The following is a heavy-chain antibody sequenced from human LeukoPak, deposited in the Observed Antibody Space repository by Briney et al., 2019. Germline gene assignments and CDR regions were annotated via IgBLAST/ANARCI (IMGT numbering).Heavy chain of an antibody. CDR3: ASGVGYYYYYMDV. CDR2: IYTSGST. Sequence: PSETLSLTCTVSGGSISSGSYYWSWIRQPAGKGLEWIGRIYTSGSTNYNPSLKSRVTISVDTSKNQFSLKLSSVTAADTAVYYCASGVGYYYYYMDVRGKGTTVTVSS. CDR1: GGSISSGSYY. D-gene: IGHD1-26*01. J-gene: IGHJ6*03. V-gene: IGHV4-61*02.